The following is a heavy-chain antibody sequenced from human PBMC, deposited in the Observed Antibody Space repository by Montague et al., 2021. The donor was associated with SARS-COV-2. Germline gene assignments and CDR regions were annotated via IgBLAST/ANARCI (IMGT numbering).Heavy chain of an antibody. CDR3: ARDFDY. Sequence: SETPSLTCTVSGGSISSYYWSWIRQPPGKGLEWIGYMYYSGCTNYNPSLKSRVTLSVDTSKNQFSLKLSSVTAADTAVYYCARDFDYWGQGTLVTVSS. CDR2: MYYSGCT. CDR1: GGSISSYY. V-gene: IGHV4-59*13. J-gene: IGHJ4*02.